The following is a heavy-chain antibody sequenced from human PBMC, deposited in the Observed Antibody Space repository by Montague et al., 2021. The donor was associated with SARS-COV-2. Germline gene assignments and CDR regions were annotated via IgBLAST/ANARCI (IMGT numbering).Heavy chain of an antibody. J-gene: IGHJ6*03. CDR1: GGSISSSSYY. D-gene: IGHD3-3*01. Sequence: SETLSLTCTVSGGSISSSSYYWGWIRQPPGKGLEWIGSIHYSGSTYYXPSLKSRVTISVDTSKNQFSLKLNSVTAADTAVYFCSRGEFGVVILPYYYYYMDVWGQGTTVTVSS. V-gene: IGHV4-39*01. CDR2: IHYSGST. CDR3: SRGEFGVVILPYYYYYMDV.